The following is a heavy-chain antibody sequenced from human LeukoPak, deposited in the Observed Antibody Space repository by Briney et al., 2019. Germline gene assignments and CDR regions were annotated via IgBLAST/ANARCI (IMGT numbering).Heavy chain of an antibody. V-gene: IGHV1-2*02. CDR2: INPNNGGT. Sequence: GASVKVSCKASGYTFTRYYIHWVRQAPGQGLEWMGWINPNNGGTNYAQKFQGRVTMTRDTSISTAYMELSRLTSDDTAIYYCAREAGTAMAPFDYWGQGTLVTVSS. D-gene: IGHD5-18*01. CDR3: AREAGTAMAPFDY. J-gene: IGHJ4*02. CDR1: GYTFTRYY.